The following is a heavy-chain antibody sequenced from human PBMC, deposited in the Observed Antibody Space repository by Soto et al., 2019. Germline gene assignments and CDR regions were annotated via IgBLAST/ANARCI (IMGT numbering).Heavy chain of an antibody. J-gene: IGHJ4*02. Sequence: SETLSLTCTVSGGSVSSGSYYWSWIRQPPGKGLEWIGYIYYSGSTNYNPSLKSRVTISVDTSKNQFSLKLSSVTAAHTAVYYCSSNWDGAIDYWGQGTLVTVSS. CDR2: IYYSGST. D-gene: IGHD1-1*01. CDR1: GGSVSSGSYY. V-gene: IGHV4-61*01. CDR3: SSNWDGAIDY.